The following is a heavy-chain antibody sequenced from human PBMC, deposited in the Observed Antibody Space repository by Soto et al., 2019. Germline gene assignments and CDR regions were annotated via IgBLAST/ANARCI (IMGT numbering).Heavy chain of an antibody. CDR2: IRGFSPYT. J-gene: IGHJ6*02. CDR3: ARDRGYDAHDYYYNAMDV. Sequence: GGSLRLACISSGFTFRTYAMNWVRQAPGKGLEWVSGIRGFSPYTFYAESVKGRFTISRDNAKNSLYLQMNSLRAEDTAVYYCARDRGYDAHDYYYNAMDVWGQGTTVTVSS. D-gene: IGHD2-15*01. V-gene: IGHV3-21*01. CDR1: GFTFRTYA.